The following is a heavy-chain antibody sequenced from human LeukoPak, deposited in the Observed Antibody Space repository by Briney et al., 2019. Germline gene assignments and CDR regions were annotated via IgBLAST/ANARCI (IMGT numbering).Heavy chain of an antibody. CDR1: GGSISSYY. J-gene: IGHJ4*02. CDR2: IYYSGST. CDR3: ARERDILTGGFDY. Sequence: PSETLSLTCTVSGGSISSYYWSWIRQPPGKGLEWIGYIYYSGSTNYNPSLKSRVTISVDTSKNQFSLKLSSVTAADTAVYYCARERDILTGGFDYWGQGTLVTVSS. D-gene: IGHD3-9*01. V-gene: IGHV4-59*01.